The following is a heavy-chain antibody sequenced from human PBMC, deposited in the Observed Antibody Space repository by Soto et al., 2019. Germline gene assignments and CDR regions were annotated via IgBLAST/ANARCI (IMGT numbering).Heavy chain of an antibody. Sequence: PSETLYLTCAVSGGSISSGGYSWNWIRQPPGKSQEWIGNIYKSRSTYYNESLKRQDTKSEDRSNNQFSLKLSFVTAADTAVYYCGRGDYANAFDIWGQGTMVT. CDR1: GGSISSGGYS. V-gene: IGHV4-30-2*01. D-gene: IGHD4-17*01. J-gene: IGHJ3*02. CDR2: IYKSRST. CDR3: GRGDYANAFDI.